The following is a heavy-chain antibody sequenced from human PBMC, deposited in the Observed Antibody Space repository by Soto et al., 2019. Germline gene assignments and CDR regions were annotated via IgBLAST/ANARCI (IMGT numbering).Heavy chain of an antibody. CDR2: IYYSGST. V-gene: IGHV4-30-4*01. J-gene: IGHJ5*02. D-gene: IGHD4-17*01. Sequence: QVQLQESGPGLVKPSQTLSLTCTVSGGSISSGDYYWSWIRQPPGKGLEWIGYIYYSGSTYYNPSLKSRVTISVDTSKNQFSLKLSSVTAAYTAVYYCASFDDYGDYVGRSGWFDPWGQGTLVTVSS. CDR3: ASFDDYGDYVGRSGWFDP. CDR1: GGSISSGDYY.